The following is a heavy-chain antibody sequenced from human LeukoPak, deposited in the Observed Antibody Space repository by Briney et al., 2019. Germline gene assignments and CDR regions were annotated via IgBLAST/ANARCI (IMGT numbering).Heavy chain of an antibody. J-gene: IGHJ4*02. Sequence: KTGGSLRLSCAAFGFTFSSYWMNWVRQAPGKGLEWVANINQDGSEEYYVDSVKGRFTISRDNAKNSLYLQMNSLRAEDTAVYYCARAKDPLPSSLFASDYWGQGTLVTVSS. CDR2: INQDGSEE. V-gene: IGHV3-7*03. D-gene: IGHD2-15*01. CDR1: GFTFSSYW. CDR3: ARAKDPLPSSLFASDY.